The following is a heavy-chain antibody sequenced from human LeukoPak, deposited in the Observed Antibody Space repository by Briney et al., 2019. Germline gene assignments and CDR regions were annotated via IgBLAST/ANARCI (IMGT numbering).Heavy chain of an antibody. D-gene: IGHD3-22*01. CDR1: GGSISSSSYY. CDR2: IYYSGST. Sequence: SETLSLTCTVSGGSISSSSYYWGWIRQPSGKGLEWIGSIYYSGSTYYNPSLKSRVTISVDTSKNQFSLKLSSVTAADTAVYYCARVTYYYDSSGHLYYFDYWGQGTLVTVSS. CDR3: ARVTYYYDSSGHLYYFDY. J-gene: IGHJ4*02. V-gene: IGHV4-39*07.